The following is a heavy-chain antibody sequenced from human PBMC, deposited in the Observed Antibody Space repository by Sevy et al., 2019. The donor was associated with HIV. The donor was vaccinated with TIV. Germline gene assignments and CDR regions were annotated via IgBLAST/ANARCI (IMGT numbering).Heavy chain of an antibody. Sequence: GGSLRLSCAASGFTFSDHYMEWVRQAPGKGLEWVGRIRNKADSYTTEYAAVVKGRFTISRDDSKNSLYLLMNSLKTEDTAVYYCATHAGIAAAGRVFDYWGQGTLVTVSS. V-gene: IGHV3-72*01. J-gene: IGHJ4*02. D-gene: IGHD6-13*01. CDR3: ATHAGIAAAGRVFDY. CDR2: IRNKADSYTT. CDR1: GFTFSDHY.